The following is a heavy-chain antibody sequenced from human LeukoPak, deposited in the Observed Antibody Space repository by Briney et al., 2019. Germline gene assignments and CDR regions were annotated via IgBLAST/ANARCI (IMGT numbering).Heavy chain of an antibody. V-gene: IGHV1-2*02. J-gene: IGHJ5*02. Sequence: ASVKVSCKASGYTFTGYYMHWVRQAPGQGLEWMGWINPNSGGTNYAQKFQGRVTMTRDTSISTAYMELSRLRSDDTAVYYCARGGYCSSTSCSRGWFDPWGQETLVTVSS. CDR1: GYTFTGYY. D-gene: IGHD2-2*01. CDR2: INPNSGGT. CDR3: ARGGYCSSTSCSRGWFDP.